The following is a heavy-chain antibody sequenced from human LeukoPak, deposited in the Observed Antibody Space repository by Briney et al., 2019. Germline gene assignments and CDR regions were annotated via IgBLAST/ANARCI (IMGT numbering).Heavy chain of an antibody. D-gene: IGHD1-26*01. J-gene: IGHJ4*02. CDR2: IFYSGST. CDR3: ARGEWDLLFDY. Sequence: SETLSLTCTVSGGSISGYYWSWIRQPPGKGLEWIGYIFYSGSTNYNPSLKSGVTISVDTSKNQFSLKLSSVTAADTAVYYCARGEWDLLFDYWGQGTLVTVSS. CDR1: GGSISGYY. V-gene: IGHV4-59*01.